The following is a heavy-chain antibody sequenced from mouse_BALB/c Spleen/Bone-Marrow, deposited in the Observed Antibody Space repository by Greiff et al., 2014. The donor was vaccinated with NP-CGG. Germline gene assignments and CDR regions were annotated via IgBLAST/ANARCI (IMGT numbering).Heavy chain of an antibody. D-gene: IGHD1-2*01. V-gene: IGHV2-9*02. Sequence: VQLVESGPGLVAPSQSLSITCTVSGFSLTNYGVHWVRQPSGKGLEWLGVIWADGSTNYNSALMPRLSISKDNSKSQVFFKMNSLQTDDTAMYYCARITTATGAMDYWGQGTSVTVSS. CDR3: ARITTATGAMDY. CDR2: IWADGST. CDR1: GFSLTNYG. J-gene: IGHJ4*01.